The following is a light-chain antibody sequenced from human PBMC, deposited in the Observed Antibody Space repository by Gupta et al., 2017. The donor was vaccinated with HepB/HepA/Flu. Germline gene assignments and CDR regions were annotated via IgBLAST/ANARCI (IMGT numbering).Light chain of an antibody. CDR2: AAS. V-gene: IGKV1-27*01. J-gene: IGKJ4*01. CDR1: QGINNY. CDR3: QKEDSAPIT. Sequence: DIQTTHPPSSLSASIGDRVTITCRASQGINNYLAWYQQKPGEGPKLLIYAASTLQSGVPSRFSGSGSGTDFTLTISSLQPEDVASYYCQKEDSAPITFGGGTKVEI.